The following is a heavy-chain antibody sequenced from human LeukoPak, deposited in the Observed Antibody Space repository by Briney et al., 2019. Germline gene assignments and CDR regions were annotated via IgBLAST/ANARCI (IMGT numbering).Heavy chain of an antibody. Sequence: ASVKVSCKASGYTFTSYYMHWVRQAPGQGLEWMGIINPSGGSTSYAQKFQGRVTMTRDTSTSTAYMELSSLRSEDTAVYYCARVDFPGPRVVVAATPGRFDPWGQGTLVTVSS. CDR3: ARVDFPGPRVVVAATPGRFDP. J-gene: IGHJ5*02. V-gene: IGHV1-46*01. D-gene: IGHD2-15*01. CDR1: GYTFTSYY. CDR2: INPSGGST.